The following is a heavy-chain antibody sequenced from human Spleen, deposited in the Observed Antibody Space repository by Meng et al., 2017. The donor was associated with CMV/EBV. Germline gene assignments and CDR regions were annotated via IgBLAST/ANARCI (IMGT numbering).Heavy chain of an antibody. J-gene: IGHJ4*02. V-gene: IGHV3-20*04. D-gene: IGHD1-26*01. CDR1: GFTFVDYG. CDR2: ISWNGGST. CDR3: AKGIGGSAKYFDY. Sequence: GESLKISCAASGFTFVDYGMTWVRQTPGKGLEWVSGISWNGGSTGYADSVKGRFTISRDNAKNSLNLQMNSLRAEDTAVYYCAKGIGGSAKYFDYWGQGTLVTVSS.